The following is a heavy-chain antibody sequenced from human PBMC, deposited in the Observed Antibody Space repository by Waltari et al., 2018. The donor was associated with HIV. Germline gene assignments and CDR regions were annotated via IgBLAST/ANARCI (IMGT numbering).Heavy chain of an antibody. CDR3: ARRPDYGGDWFGS. J-gene: IGHJ5*01. V-gene: IGHV5-51*03. CDR1: GYKFTNFW. Sequence: EVRLVQSGAVVKRPGDFLKISCRTSGYKFTNFWVGWVGQTADRGLQWIGIIYPHTDGVKYNTSFDGRGGISVDGSTATTYLEGRSLTASDTGIYYCARRPDYGGDWFGSWGQGTLVTVSS. CDR2: IYPHTDGV. D-gene: IGHD3-10*01.